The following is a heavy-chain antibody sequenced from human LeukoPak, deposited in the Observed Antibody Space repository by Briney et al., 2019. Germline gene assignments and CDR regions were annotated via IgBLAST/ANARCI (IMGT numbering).Heavy chain of an antibody. Sequence: PSETLSLTCAVYGGSFSVYYWSWIRQPPGKGLEWIGEINHSGSTNYNPSLKSRVTISVDTAKNQFSLKLSSVTAADTAVYYCARGRGHGYSSGWPKIHYFDYWGQGTLVTVSS. CDR2: INHSGST. CDR3: ARGRGHGYSSGWPKIHYFDY. V-gene: IGHV4-34*01. CDR1: GGSFSVYY. J-gene: IGHJ4*02. D-gene: IGHD6-19*01.